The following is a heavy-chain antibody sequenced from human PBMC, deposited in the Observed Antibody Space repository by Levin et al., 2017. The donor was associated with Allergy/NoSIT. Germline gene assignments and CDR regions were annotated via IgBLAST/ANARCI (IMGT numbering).Heavy chain of an antibody. CDR2: INHSGST. Sequence: SETLSLTCAVYGGSFSGYYWSWIRQPPGKGLEWIGEINHSGSTNYNPSLKSRVTISVDTSKNQFSLKLSSVTAADTAVYYCARYLGGYSYGYRRVYFDLWGRGTLVTVSS. J-gene: IGHJ2*01. D-gene: IGHD5-18*01. V-gene: IGHV4-34*01. CDR3: ARYLGGYSYGYRRVYFDL. CDR1: GGSFSGYY.